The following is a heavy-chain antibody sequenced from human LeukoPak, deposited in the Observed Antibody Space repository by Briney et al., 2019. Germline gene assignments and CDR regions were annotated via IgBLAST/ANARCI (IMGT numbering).Heavy chain of an antibody. CDR2: IYFSGST. J-gene: IGHJ4*02. D-gene: IGHD6-13*01. Sequence: SETLSLTCAVSGGSISNYYRSWIRQPPGKGLEWIGCIYFSGSTSYNSSLKSRVTISVDTSRNQFSLKLNSVTAADTAVYYCATSSSSWTQFDYWGQGTLVTVSS. CDR1: GGSISNYY. V-gene: IGHV4-59*01. CDR3: ATSSSSWTQFDY.